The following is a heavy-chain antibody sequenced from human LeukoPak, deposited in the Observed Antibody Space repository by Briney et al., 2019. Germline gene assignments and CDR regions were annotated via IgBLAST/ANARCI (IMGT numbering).Heavy chain of an antibody. D-gene: IGHD3-16*01. V-gene: IGHV1-46*01. CDR3: ARGWGNFASTYETFDY. J-gene: IGHJ4*02. CDR2: INPSGGST. Sequence: ASVKVSCKASGYTFTSYYMHWVRQAPGQGLEWMGIINPSGGSTSYAQKFQGRVTMTRDTSTSTVYMELSSLRSEDTAVYYCARGWGNFASTYETFDYWGQGTLVTVSS. CDR1: GYTFTSYY.